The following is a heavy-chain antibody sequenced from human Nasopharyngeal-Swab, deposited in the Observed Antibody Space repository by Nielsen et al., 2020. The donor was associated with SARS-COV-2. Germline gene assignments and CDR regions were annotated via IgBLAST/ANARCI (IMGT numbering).Heavy chain of an antibody. V-gene: IGHV5-10-1*01. J-gene: IGHJ6*03. CDR3: ARHPHFHLYYYYMDV. CDR1: GYSFTSYW. D-gene: IGHD2/OR15-2a*01. CDR2: IDPSDSYT. Sequence: KVSCKGSGYSFTSYWISWVRQMPGKGLEWMGRIDPSDSYTNYSPSFQGHVTISADKSISTAYLQWSSLKASDTAMYYCARHPHFHLYYYYMDVWGNGTTVTVSS.